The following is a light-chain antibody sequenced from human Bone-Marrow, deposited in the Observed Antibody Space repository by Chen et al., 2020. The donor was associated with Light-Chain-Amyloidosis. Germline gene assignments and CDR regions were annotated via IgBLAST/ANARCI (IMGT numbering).Light chain of an antibody. V-gene: IGLV3-21*02. CDR3: QVWDRGSDRPV. CDR1: NIGSTS. J-gene: IGLJ3*02. Sequence: SYVLTQPSSVSVAPGQTATIACGGNNIGSTSVHWYQQTPGQAPLLVVYDDSDRPSGITERLAGSNSGNTATLTISRVEAGDEAGYYCQVWDRGSDRPVFGGGTKLTVL. CDR2: DDS.